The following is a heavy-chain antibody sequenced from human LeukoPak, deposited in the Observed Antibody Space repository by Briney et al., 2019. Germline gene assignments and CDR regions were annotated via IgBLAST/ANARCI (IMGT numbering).Heavy chain of an antibody. CDR1: GGSISSYY. CDR3: ARSGSWSDAFDI. D-gene: IGHD6-13*01. V-gene: IGHV4-34*01. CDR2: INHSGST. J-gene: IGHJ3*02. Sequence: SETLSLTCTVSGGSISSYYWSWIRQPPGKGLEWIGEINHSGSTNYNPSLKSRVTISVDTSKNQFSLKLSSVTAADTAVYYCARSGSWSDAFDIWGQGTMVTVSS.